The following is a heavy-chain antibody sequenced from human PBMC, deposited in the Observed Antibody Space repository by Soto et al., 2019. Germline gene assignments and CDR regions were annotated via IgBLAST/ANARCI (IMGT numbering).Heavy chain of an antibody. V-gene: IGHV1-24*01. CDR2: FDPEDGET. CDR3: ATDSAQAYYFDY. CDR1: GYTLTELS. Sequence: ASVKVSCKVSGYTLTELSMHWVRQAPGKGLEWMGGFDPEDGETIYAQKFQGRVTMTEDTSTDTAYMELSSLRSEDTAVYYCATDSAQAYYFDYWGQGTLVTVSS. J-gene: IGHJ4*02.